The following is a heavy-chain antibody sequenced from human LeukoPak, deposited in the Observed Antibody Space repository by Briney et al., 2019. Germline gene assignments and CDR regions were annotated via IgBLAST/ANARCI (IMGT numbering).Heavy chain of an antibody. Sequence: SETLSLTCTVSGGSISSNNYYWSWIRQPPGKGLEWIGEINHSGSTNYNPSLKSRVTISVDTSKNQFSLKLSSVTAADTAVYYCARGSGGYSYGYRTAFDYWGQGTLVTVSS. CDR1: GGSISSNNYY. V-gene: IGHV4-39*07. CDR3: ARGSGGYSYGYRTAFDY. J-gene: IGHJ4*02. D-gene: IGHD5-18*01. CDR2: INHSGST.